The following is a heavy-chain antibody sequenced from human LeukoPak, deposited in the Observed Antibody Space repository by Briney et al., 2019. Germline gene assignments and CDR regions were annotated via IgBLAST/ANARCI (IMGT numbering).Heavy chain of an antibody. Sequence: GGSLRLSCAASGFTFSSYWMSWVRQAPGKGLEWVANIKQDGSEKYYVDSVKGRFTISRDNAKNSLYLQINSLRAEDTAVYYCARGLAVAASYYFDYWGQGTLVTVSS. CDR2: IKQDGSEK. CDR1: GFTFSSYW. CDR3: ARGLAVAASYYFDY. V-gene: IGHV3-7*01. D-gene: IGHD6-19*01. J-gene: IGHJ4*02.